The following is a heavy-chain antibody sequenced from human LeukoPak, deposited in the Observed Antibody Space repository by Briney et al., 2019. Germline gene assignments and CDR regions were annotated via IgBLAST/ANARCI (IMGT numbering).Heavy chain of an antibody. V-gene: IGHV3-7*01. J-gene: IGHJ4*02. CDR2: IKQDGSEK. CDR3: ARDVHRYYGDY. D-gene: IGHD3-3*01. CDR1: GFTFSNYW. Sequence: PGGSLRLSCAASGFTFSNYWMSWVRQAPGKGLEWVANIKQDGSEKYYVDFVKGRFTISRDNAKNSLYLQMNSLRAEDTAVFYCARDVHRYYGDYWGQGTLVTVSS.